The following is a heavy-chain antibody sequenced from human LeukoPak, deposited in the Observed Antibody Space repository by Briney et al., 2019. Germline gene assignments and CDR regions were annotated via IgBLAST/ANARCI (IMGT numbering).Heavy chain of an antibody. CDR3: ARQPTEYDILTVHILDPWFDP. D-gene: IGHD3-9*01. CDR1: GGSISSRSYY. V-gene: IGHV4-39*01. Sequence: SETLSLTCTVSGGSISSRSYYWGWVRQPPGRGLEWLGCIYYSGSTYYNPSLKSRVTISVDTSKNPFSLKLGSVTAADTAVYYCARQPTEYDILTVHILDPWFDPWGQGTLVTVSS. J-gene: IGHJ5*02. CDR2: IYYSGST.